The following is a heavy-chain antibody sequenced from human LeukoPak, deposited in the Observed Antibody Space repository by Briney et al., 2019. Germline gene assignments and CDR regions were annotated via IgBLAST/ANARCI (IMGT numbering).Heavy chain of an antibody. V-gene: IGHV3-30*02. CDR1: GFTFSSYG. CDR2: IRYDGSNK. Sequence: PGGSLRLSCAASGFTFSSYGMHWVRQAPGKGLEWVAFIRYDGSNKYYADSVKGRFTISRDNSKNTLYLQMNSLRAEDTAVYYCAKTGGYYYDSSGYYPEDYWGQGTLVTVSS. J-gene: IGHJ4*02. CDR3: AKTGGYYYDSSGYYPEDY. D-gene: IGHD3-22*01.